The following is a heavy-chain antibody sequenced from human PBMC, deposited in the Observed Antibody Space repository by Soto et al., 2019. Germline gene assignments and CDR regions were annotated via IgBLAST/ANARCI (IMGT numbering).Heavy chain of an antibody. J-gene: IGHJ4*02. Sequence: QVQLVQSGAEVKKPGASVKVSCKASGYTFTGYYMHWVRQAPGQGLEWMGWINPNSGGTNYAQQFQGWVTMTREASISTAYMEMSRLRSDDTAVDYCARTSYSSGWYSYDYWGQGTLVTVSS. D-gene: IGHD6-19*01. CDR2: INPNSGGT. CDR3: ARTSYSSGWYSYDY. V-gene: IGHV1-2*04. CDR1: GYTFTGYY.